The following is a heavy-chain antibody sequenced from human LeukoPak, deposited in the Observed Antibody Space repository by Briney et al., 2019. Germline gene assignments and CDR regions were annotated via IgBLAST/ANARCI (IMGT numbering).Heavy chain of an antibody. CDR3: AKRPTISSSSGKY. D-gene: IGHD6-6*01. CDR1: GYSLSSDA. J-gene: IGHJ4*02. Sequence: GGSLRLSCAASGYSLSSDAMCWVRQAPGKGLEWVSATSSSDAGTYYTESVRSRGTISRDTSKNTLFLQMNSLRAAGAAVYYCAKRPTISSSSGKYWGQGNLVTVSS. CDR2: TSSSDAGT. V-gene: IGHV3-23*01.